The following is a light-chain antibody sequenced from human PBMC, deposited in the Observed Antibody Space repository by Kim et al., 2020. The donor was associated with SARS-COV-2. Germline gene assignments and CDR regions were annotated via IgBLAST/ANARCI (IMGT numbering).Light chain of an antibody. CDR1: NSDGGGYND. CDR2: DVS. J-gene: IGLJ3*02. Sequence: QSLTISCTGTNSDGGGYNDFSWYQQHPGKAPKRMLYDVSKRPSGVPDRFSVSKSGNTASLTISGRQAEDEADYYCCSYAGSYTLVFGGGTQLTVL. CDR3: CSYAGSYTLV. V-gene: IGLV2-11*01.